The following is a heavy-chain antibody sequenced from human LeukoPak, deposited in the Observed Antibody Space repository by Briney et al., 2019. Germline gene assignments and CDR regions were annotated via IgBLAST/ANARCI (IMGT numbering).Heavy chain of an antibody. Sequence: SETLSLTCTVAGGSISSSSYYWGWIRQPPGKGLEWIGSIYYSGSTYYNPSLKSRVTISVDTSKNQFSLKLSSVTAADTAVYYCARHDWFRGVGAAYWGQGTLVTVSS. J-gene: IGHJ4*02. D-gene: IGHD1-26*01. V-gene: IGHV4-39*01. CDR3: ARHDWFRGVGAAY. CDR1: GGSISSSSYY. CDR2: IYYSGST.